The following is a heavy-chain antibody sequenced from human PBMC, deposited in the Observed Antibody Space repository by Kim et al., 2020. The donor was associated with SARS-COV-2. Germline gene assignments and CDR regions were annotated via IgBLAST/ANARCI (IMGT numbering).Heavy chain of an antibody. J-gene: IGHJ5*02. V-gene: IGHV4-39*01. CDR3: ARHPSSSTTSAKKTFDP. D-gene: IGHD2-2*01. Sequence: SETLSLTCTVSGGSITSSSYYWDWIRQPPGKGLEWIGSIYHSGITHYNPSLKSRVTISVDTSKNQFSLNLNSVTAADTAVYYCARHPSSSTTSAKKTFDPWGQGTLVTVSS. CDR2: IYHSGIT. CDR1: GGSITSSSYY.